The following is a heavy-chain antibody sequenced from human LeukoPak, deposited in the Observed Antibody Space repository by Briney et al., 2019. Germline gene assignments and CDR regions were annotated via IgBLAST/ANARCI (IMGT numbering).Heavy chain of an antibody. J-gene: IGHJ4*02. CDR3: GRLDPGRGQNF. Sequence: SETLSLTCTASGGSISGSSYSWGWIRQPPGKGLEWIGNIHYSGTTYYNPSLRSRVIISVGTSKNEFSLILTSMTAADTAVYYWGRLDPGRGQNFWDQGTLVTVSS. CDR2: IHYSGTT. CDR1: GGSISGSSYS. D-gene: IGHD3/OR15-3a*01. V-gene: IGHV4-39*01.